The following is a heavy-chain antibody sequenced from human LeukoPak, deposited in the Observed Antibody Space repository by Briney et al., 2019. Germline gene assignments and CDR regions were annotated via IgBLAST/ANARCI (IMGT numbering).Heavy chain of an antibody. CDR1: GFTFSSYA. D-gene: IGHD5/OR15-5a*01. CDR3: ARARGAASVSIWGLSAFDV. V-gene: IGHV3-21*01. CDR2: ITGSRSYI. J-gene: IGHJ3*01. Sequence: GGSLRLSCAASGFTFSSYAMAWVRRAPGKGPEWVSSITGSRSYISYADSVKGRFTISRDNANNSLFLQMDSLRAEDTAVYYCARARGAASVSIWGLSAFDVWGHGAVVTVSS.